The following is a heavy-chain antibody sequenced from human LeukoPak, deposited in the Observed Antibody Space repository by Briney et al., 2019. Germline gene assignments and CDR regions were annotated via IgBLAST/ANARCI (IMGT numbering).Heavy chain of an antibody. CDR1: GGTFSSYA. J-gene: IGHJ4*02. D-gene: IGHD2-2*01. CDR3: ARTHCSSTSCHPRGSDY. CDR2: IIPIFGTA. V-gene: IGHV1-69*13. Sequence: ASVKVSCKASGGTFSSYAISWVRQAPGQGLEWMGGIIPIFGTANYAQKFQGRVTITADESTSTAYMELSSLRSEDTAVYYCARTHCSSTSCHPRGSDYWGQGTLVTVSS.